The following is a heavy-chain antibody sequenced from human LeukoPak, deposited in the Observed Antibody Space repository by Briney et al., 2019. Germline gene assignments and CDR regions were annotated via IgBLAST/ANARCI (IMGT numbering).Heavy chain of an antibody. Sequence: SETPSLTCAVSGGSISSGGYSWSWIRQPPGKGLEWVGYIYHSGSTYYNPSLKSRVTISVDRSKNQFSLKLSSVTAADTAVYYCARSSIVGVHIDYWGQGTLVTVSS. CDR3: ARSSIVGVHIDY. CDR1: GGSISSGGYS. D-gene: IGHD1-26*01. J-gene: IGHJ4*02. CDR2: IYHSGST. V-gene: IGHV4-30-2*01.